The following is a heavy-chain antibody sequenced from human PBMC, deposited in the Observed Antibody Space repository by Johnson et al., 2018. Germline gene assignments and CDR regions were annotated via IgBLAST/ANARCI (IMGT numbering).Heavy chain of an antibody. CDR1: GFTFGDYD. J-gene: IGHJ6*04. Sequence: VQLVESGGGLVQPGRSLRLSCTASGFTFGDYDMSWFRQAPGKVLEGVGFIRSRAYGGTTEYAASVKGRFPIAREDSKSIAYLQKNSLKTEDSAVYYCTREPKYHYSSSTAYAPMDVWGKGNTGTVSS. D-gene: IGHD3-22*01. CDR3: TREPKYHYSSSTAYAPMDV. CDR2: IRSRAYGGTT. V-gene: IGHV3-49*03.